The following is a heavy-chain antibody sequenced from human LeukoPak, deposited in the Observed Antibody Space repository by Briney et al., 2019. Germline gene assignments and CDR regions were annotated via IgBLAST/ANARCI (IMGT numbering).Heavy chain of an antibody. V-gene: IGHV3-48*03. CDR3: ARGPYASGSYGRRGWVHYMDV. CDR2: ISSSGSTI. J-gene: IGHJ6*03. D-gene: IGHD3-10*01. Sequence: PGGSLRLSCAASGFTFSSYEMNWVRHAPGKRLEWVSYISSSGSTIYYADSVKGRFTISRDNAKNSLYLQMNRLRAEDTAVYYCARGPYASGSYGRRGWVHYMDVWGKGTTVTVSS. CDR1: GFTFSSYE.